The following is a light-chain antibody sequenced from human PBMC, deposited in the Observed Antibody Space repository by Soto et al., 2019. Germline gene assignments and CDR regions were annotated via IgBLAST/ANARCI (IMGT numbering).Light chain of an antibody. J-gene: IGKJ1*01. CDR1: QNISSY. V-gene: IGKV3-11*01. CDR3: QQRSNWPRT. Sequence: IVMTQSPATLSLSPGERATLSCRASQNISSYLIWYQQKPGQAPRLLMYDVSNRATGIPARFSGSGSGTDFTLTISSLEPEDLAVYYCQQRSNWPRTFGQGTKVDIK. CDR2: DVS.